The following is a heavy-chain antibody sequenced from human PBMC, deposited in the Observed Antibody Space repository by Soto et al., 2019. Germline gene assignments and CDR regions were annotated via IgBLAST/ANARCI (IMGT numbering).Heavy chain of an antibody. CDR2: ISYDGSNK. Sequence: QVQLVESGGGVVQPGRSLRLSCAASGFTFSSYAMHWVRQAPGKGLEWVAVISYDGSNKYYADSVRGRFTITRDNSKNTLYLHMNSLRAEDTGVYYCAGVPGVDAYGFHFYYDAMDVWGQGTTVTVSS. J-gene: IGHJ6*02. V-gene: IGHV3-30-3*01. D-gene: IGHD2-2*01. CDR1: GFTFSSYA. CDR3: AGVPGVDAYGFHFYYDAMDV.